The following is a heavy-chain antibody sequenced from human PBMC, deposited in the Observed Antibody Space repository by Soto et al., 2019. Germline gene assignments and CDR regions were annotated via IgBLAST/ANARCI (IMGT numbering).Heavy chain of an antibody. D-gene: IGHD2-15*01. CDR3: AREGGVVLGAFDI. Sequence: PSETLSLTCTVSGGSISSYYWSWIRQPPGKGLEWIGYIYYSGSTNYNPSLKSRVTISVDTSKNQFSLKLSPVTAADTAVYYCAREGGVVLGAFDIWGQGTMVTVSS. CDR2: IYYSGST. V-gene: IGHV4-59*01. J-gene: IGHJ3*02. CDR1: GGSISSYY.